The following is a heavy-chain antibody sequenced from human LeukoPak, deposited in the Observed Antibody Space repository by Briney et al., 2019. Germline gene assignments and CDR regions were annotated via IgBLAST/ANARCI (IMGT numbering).Heavy chain of an antibody. Sequence: SETLSLTCAVYGGSFSGYYWSWIRQPPGKGLEWIGEINHSGSTNYNPSLKSRVTISVDTSKNQFSLKLSSVTAADTAVYYCARVSSGIAAAYFDYWGQGTLVAVSS. D-gene: IGHD6-13*01. CDR1: GGSFSGYY. CDR2: INHSGST. V-gene: IGHV4-34*01. J-gene: IGHJ4*02. CDR3: ARVSSGIAAAYFDY.